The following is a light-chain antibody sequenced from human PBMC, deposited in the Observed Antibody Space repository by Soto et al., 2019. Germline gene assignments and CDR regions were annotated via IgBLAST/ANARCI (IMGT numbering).Light chain of an antibody. Sequence: IVLTQSPVTLSVTPGDRVTLSCRASQSISINLAWYQHQSGQAPRLLIHGASTRATGVPTRISGSGSGTEFTLTISSLQFEDFAVYYCQQFRNWPWTFGQGTKVDIK. CDR3: QQFRNWPWT. J-gene: IGKJ1*01. CDR2: GAS. CDR1: QSISIN. V-gene: IGKV3D-15*01.